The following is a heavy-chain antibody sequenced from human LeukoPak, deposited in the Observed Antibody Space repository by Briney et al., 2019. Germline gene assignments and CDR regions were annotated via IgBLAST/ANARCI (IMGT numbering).Heavy chain of an antibody. CDR3: ARKRLADLGDDTSFGGTPFDS. V-gene: IGHV3-48*03. CDR2: ITCVGSVF. D-gene: IGHD3-16*01. J-gene: IGHJ4*02. CDR1: GFTFKTYH. Sequence: GRSLRLSCVASGFTFKTYHMNWVRQAPGKGLEWLSGITCVGSVFYYADSLKGRCTISRDDAMNSVFIHKSGLTDDDTAVYYCARKRLADLGDDTSFGGTPFDSWGQGTLVIVSS.